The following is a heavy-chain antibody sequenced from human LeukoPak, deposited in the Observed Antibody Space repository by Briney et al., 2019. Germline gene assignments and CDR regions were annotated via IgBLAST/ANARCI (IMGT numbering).Heavy chain of an antibody. D-gene: IGHD5-12*01. J-gene: IGHJ4*02. CDR3: ARKLSGYAPFDC. V-gene: IGHV3-23*01. CDR1: GFTFSSSA. CDR2: ISGSGGST. Sequence: PGGSLRPSCAASGFTFSSSAMSWVRQAPGRGLTWVSGISGSGGSTYYADSVKGRFTISRDNPRSTLYLQMSSLRAEDTAVYYCARKLSGYAPFDCWGQGTLVTVSS.